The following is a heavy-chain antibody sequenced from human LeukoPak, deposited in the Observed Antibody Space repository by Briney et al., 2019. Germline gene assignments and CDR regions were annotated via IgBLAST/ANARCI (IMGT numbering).Heavy chain of an antibody. CDR1: GYTFTNYG. J-gene: IGHJ4*02. D-gene: IGHD6-19*01. Sequence: APVKVSCKASGYTFTNYGIIWVRQAPGRGLEWMGWNSAYNDNTNYAQKFQGRVTITADGSTSTAYMELSSLRSEDTAVYYCARAGEVYNSGSYLEYWGQGTLVTVSS. V-gene: IGHV1-18*01. CDR2: NSAYNDNT. CDR3: ARAGEVYNSGSYLEY.